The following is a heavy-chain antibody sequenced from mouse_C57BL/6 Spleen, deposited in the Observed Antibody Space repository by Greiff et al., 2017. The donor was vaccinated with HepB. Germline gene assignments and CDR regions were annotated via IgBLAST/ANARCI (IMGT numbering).Heavy chain of an antibody. CDR2: ISSGGSYT. CDR3: ARQLTGRYFDV. J-gene: IGHJ1*03. CDR1: GFTFSSYG. Sequence: EVKLMESGGDLVKPGGSLKLSCAASGFTFSSYGMSWVRQTPDKRLEWVATISSGGSYTYYPDSVKGRFTISRDNAKNTLYLQMSSLKSEDTAMYYCARQLTGRYFDVWGTGTTVTVSS. V-gene: IGHV5-6*01.